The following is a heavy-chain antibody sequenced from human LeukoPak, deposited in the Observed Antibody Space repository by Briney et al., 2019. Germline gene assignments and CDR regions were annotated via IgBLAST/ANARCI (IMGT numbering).Heavy chain of an antibody. CDR2: IYYSGGT. V-gene: IGHV4-30-4*01. CDR3: ARGGRLSMADN. CDR1: GGSISSGDYY. J-gene: IGHJ4*02. D-gene: IGHD2-15*01. Sequence: PSETLSLTCTVSGGSISSGDYYWSWIRQPPGKGLEWIGYIYYSGGTYYNPSLKSRVTISVDTSKNQFSLKLSSVTAADTAVYYCARGGRLSMADNWGQGTLVTVSS.